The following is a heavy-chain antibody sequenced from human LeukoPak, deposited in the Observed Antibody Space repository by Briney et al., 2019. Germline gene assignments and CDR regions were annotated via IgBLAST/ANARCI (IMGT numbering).Heavy chain of an antibody. CDR2: ISYSGYT. CDR3: ARGRNDNGGMFFDS. D-gene: IGHD4-23*01. CDR1: GASIRSYY. Sequence: PSETLSLTCTVSGASIRSYYWSWIRQAPGKGLEWVGFISYSGYTSYSPSLKSRVAISVDTSKSQFSLRLTSMTAADTAIYCCARGRNDNGGMFFDSWAQGTLVTVSS. V-gene: IGHV4-59*01. J-gene: IGHJ4*02.